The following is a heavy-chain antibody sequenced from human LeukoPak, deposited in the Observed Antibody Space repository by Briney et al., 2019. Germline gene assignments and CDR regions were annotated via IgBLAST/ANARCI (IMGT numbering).Heavy chain of an antibody. J-gene: IGHJ6*03. CDR2: MNPNSGNT. V-gene: IGHV1-8*01. CDR3: ARAVLDVYYYYYMDV. CDR1: GYTFTSYD. D-gene: IGHD3-10*01. Sequence: GASVKVSGKASGYTFTSYDINWVRQATGQGLEWMGWMNPNSGNTGYAQKFQGRVTMTRNTSISTAYMERTSLRSEDTALYYCARAVLDVYYYYYMDVWGKGTTVTVSS.